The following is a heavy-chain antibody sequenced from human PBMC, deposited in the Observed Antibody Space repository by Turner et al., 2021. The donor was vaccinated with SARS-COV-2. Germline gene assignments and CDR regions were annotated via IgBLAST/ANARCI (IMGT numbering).Heavy chain of an antibody. CDR1: GFNLTQSW. J-gene: IGHJ5*01. CDR2: IKQDGSAK. V-gene: IGHV3-7*01. Sequence: EVQLVVSGGDLVQPGGSLRLSCAASGFNLTQSWMSWGRQDRGRGLEWVANIKQDGSAKFYQDSVRGRFTITRDNAKNTLYLQMDSLRAEDTAVYYCAREMDNSGFASWGQGILVSVSS. CDR3: AREMDNSGFAS. D-gene: IGHD5-12*01.